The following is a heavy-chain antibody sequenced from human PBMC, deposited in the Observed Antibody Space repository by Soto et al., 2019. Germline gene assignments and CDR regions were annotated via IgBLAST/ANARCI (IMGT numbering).Heavy chain of an antibody. CDR2: ISWNSGTI. V-gene: IGHV3-9*01. D-gene: IGHD6-13*01. CDR3: AKDMRGGSSSSRYYYGLDV. J-gene: IGHJ6*02. CDR1: GFTFDDYA. Sequence: EVQLVESGGGLVQPGRSLRLSCAASGFTFDDYAMHWVRQAPGKGLEWVSGISWNSGTIVYADSVKGRFTISRDNAKNSLYLNMNSLRGEDTALYYCAKDMRGGSSSSRYYYGLDVWGQGTTVTVSS.